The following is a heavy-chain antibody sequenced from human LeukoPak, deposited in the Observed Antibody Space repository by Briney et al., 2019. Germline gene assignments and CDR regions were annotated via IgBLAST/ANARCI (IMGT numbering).Heavy chain of an antibody. V-gene: IGHV3-23*01. Sequence: PGGSLRLSCAASGFTFSSYGMSWVRQAPGKGLEWVSAIGGRDGSTYYVDSVKGRFTISRDNSKNTLYVQMNSLRAEDTVVYYCAKGHYYGSGSLDYWGQGTLVTVSS. J-gene: IGHJ4*02. CDR3: AKGHYYGSGSLDY. CDR2: IGGRDGST. D-gene: IGHD3-10*01. CDR1: GFTFSSYG.